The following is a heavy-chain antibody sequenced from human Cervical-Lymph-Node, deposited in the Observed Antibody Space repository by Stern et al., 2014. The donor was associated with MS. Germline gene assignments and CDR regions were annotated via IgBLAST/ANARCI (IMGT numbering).Heavy chain of an antibody. V-gene: IGHV3-30*03. CDR3: ARGSDWYPLDY. Sequence: QLVESGGGVVQPGRSLRLSCSPSGFAFSTYGMHWVRQAPGKGLGWVALISFDGAKTYYADSVKGRFTISRDNPKNTLYLQMKSLRGEDTAVYYCARGSDWYPLDYWGQGTLVTVSS. D-gene: IGHD6-19*01. J-gene: IGHJ4*02. CDR1: GFAFSTYG. CDR2: ISFDGAKT.